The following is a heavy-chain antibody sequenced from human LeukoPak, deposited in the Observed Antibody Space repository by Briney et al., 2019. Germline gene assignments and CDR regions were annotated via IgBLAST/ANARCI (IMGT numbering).Heavy chain of an antibody. CDR3: ARQVSDYFYYYIDV. CDR1: GGSISSSSYY. V-gene: IGHV4-39*01. CDR2: IYYSGTT. Sequence: GSLRLSCSVSGGSISSSSYYWNWIRQPPGKGLEWVGSIYYSGTTYYNSSPKSRVTISEDTSKNRFSLMLTSVTAADTAVYYCARQVSDYFYYYIDVWGEGTTVIVSS. J-gene: IGHJ6*03.